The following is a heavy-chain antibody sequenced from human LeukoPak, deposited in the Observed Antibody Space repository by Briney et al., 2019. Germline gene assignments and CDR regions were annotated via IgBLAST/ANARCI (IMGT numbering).Heavy chain of an antibody. CDR3: ARGIRRPYGSSGYYYDY. J-gene: IGHJ4*02. Sequence: PSETLSLTCSVSDGSINSYYWNWIRRPPGKGLEWIGYIYYNGNTNYSPSLKSRVTMSVDTSKNQFSLKLSSVTAADTAVYYCARGIRRPYGSSGYYYDYWGQGTLVTVSS. CDR1: DGSINSYY. D-gene: IGHD3-22*01. V-gene: IGHV4-59*01. CDR2: IYYNGNT.